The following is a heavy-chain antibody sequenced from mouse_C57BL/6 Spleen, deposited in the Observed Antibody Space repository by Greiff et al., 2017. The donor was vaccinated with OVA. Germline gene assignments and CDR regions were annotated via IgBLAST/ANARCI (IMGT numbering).Heavy chain of an antibody. Sequence: DVQLQESGPGLVKPSQSLSLTCSVSGYSFTSGYLWNWIRQFPGNKLEWMGYISYDGSNNYNPSLKNRISITRDTSKNQLFLKLNTMTTEDTATYYCSRKSDNCDFDYWGQGTTLTVSS. D-gene: IGHD2-10*02. CDR1: GYSFTSGYL. CDR2: ISYDGSN. V-gene: IGHV3-6*01. CDR3: SRKSDNCDFDY. J-gene: IGHJ2*01.